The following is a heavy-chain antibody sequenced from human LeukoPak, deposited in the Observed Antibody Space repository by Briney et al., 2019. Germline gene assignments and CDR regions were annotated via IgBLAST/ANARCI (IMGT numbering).Heavy chain of an antibody. D-gene: IGHD6-6*01. J-gene: IGHJ6*03. CDR2: IYYSGGT. V-gene: IGHV4-59*01. Sequence: SETLSLTCTVSGGSISSYYWSWIRQPPGKGLEWIGYIYYSGGTNYNPSLKSRVTISVDTSKNQFSLKLSSVTAADTAVYYCARVSSSAPRGYYYMDVWGKGTTVTVSS. CDR1: GGSISSYY. CDR3: ARVSSSAPRGYYYMDV.